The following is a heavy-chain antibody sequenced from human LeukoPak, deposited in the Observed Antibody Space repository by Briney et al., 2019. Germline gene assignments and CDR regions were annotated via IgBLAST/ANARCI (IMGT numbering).Heavy chain of an antibody. Sequence: GGSLRLSCAASGFTFSSYWMSWVRQAPGKGLEWVANIKQDESEKNYVDSVKGRFTSSRENAKNSLYLQMHSLRVEDTAIYYCARLSWTCTGGACYTGFEYWGQGTLVTVSS. CDR2: IKQDESEK. CDR3: ARLSWTCTGGACYTGFEY. D-gene: IGHD2-8*02. V-gene: IGHV3-7*01. CDR1: GFTFSSYW. J-gene: IGHJ4*02.